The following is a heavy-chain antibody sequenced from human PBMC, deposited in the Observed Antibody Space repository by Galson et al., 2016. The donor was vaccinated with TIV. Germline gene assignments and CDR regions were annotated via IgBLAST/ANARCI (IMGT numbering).Heavy chain of an antibody. CDR3: AHNLRGPGSACPFQY. V-gene: IGHV2-5*02. J-gene: IGHJ4*02. CDR1: GFSLSTSGVG. Sequence: PALVKPTQTLTLTCTFSGFSLSTSGVGVGWIRQPPGKALEWLASIYWDEDRRFSPSLKDRLIITKDTSRNQVVLTMTSMGPTDTATYYCAHNLRGPGSACPFQYWGQGLLVSV. CDR2: IYWDEDR. D-gene: IGHD6-25*01.